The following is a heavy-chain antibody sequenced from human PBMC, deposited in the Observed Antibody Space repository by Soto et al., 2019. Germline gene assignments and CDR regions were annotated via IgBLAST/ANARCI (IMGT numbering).Heavy chain of an antibody. Sequence: SETLSLTCTFSGNSISSGSYWAWIRQPPGKGPEWIASIYHGGTTFYNPSHKSRITISVDTSNSQFSLKLTSVTAADTAVYYCARVHVMVVAGSTFDYWGHGTLVTVS. J-gene: IGHJ4*01. CDR3: ARVHVMVVAGSTFDY. V-gene: IGHV4-38-2*02. D-gene: IGHD6-19*01. CDR2: IYHGGTT. CDR1: GNSISSGSY.